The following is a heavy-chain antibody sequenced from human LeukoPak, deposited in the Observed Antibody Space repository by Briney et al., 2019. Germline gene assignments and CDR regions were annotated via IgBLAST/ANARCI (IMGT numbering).Heavy chain of an antibody. CDR3: AKEDYGSGSYTVYYCGMDV. CDR2: INSDGSIT. D-gene: IGHD3-10*01. Sequence: GGSLRLSCAASGFTFSSYWMHWVRQAPGKGLVWVSRINSDGSITTYADSVRGRFTISRDNAKSTLYLQMNSLRAEDTAVYYCAKEDYGSGSYTVYYCGMDVWGQGTTVTVSS. V-gene: IGHV3-74*01. CDR1: GFTFSSYW. J-gene: IGHJ6*02.